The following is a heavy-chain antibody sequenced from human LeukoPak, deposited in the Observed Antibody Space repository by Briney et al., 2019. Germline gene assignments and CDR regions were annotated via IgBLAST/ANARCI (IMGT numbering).Heavy chain of an antibody. Sequence: ASVKVSCKASGYTFITYYIYWVRQAPGQGLECVGIINPSGGGTNYAQKFQGRVTVTTDMSTTTVYMELSSLTSEDTAVYYCAKVPLRTGLKYFDYWGQGTLVTVSS. D-gene: IGHD3/OR15-3a*01. CDR1: GYTFITYY. J-gene: IGHJ4*02. V-gene: IGHV1-46*01. CDR3: AKVPLRTGLKYFDY. CDR2: INPSGGGT.